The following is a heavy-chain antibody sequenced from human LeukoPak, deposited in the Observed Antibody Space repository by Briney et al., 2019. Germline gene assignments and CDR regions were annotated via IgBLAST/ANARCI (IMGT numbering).Heavy chain of an antibody. CDR1: GFTLRDYY. D-gene: IGHD2-15*01. V-gene: IGHV3-11*06. Sequence: GGSLRLSCAASGFTLRDYYMRWVRRAPGKGLGWVSYISNSSSYTNYADSVKDRFTISRDNAKNLLWLQMNSLRVEDTAVYYCARAVVVVNPDYWGQGTLVAVSS. CDR3: ARAVVVVNPDY. CDR2: ISNSSSYT. J-gene: IGHJ4*02.